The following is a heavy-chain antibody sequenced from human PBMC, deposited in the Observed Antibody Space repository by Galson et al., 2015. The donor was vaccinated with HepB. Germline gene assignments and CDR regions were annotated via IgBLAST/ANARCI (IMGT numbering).Heavy chain of an antibody. D-gene: IGHD4-17*01. CDR1: GFTFSSYS. V-gene: IGHV3-48*01. J-gene: IGHJ5*02. CDR3: ASSTWGTTVLPFDP. Sequence: SLRLSCAASGFTFSSYSMNWVRQAPGKGLEWVSYISSSSSTIYYADSVKGRFTISRDNAKNSLYLQMNSLRGEDTAVYYCASSTWGTTVLPFDPWGQGTLVTVSS. CDR2: ISSSSSTI.